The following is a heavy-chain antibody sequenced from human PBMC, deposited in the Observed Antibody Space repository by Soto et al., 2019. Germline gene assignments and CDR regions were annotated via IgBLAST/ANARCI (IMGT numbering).Heavy chain of an antibody. J-gene: IGHJ4*02. Sequence: GASVKVSCKASGYTFANYAIHLVRQAPGQRLEWKGWINAGNGNPKYSQKFQDRVTISRDTSATTAYMEMSSLRSEDTAVYYCARGSYYYESSGYYPDYWGQGTLVTVSS. V-gene: IGHV1-3*01. CDR1: GYTFANYA. CDR3: ARGSYYYESSGYYPDY. D-gene: IGHD3-22*01. CDR2: INAGNGNP.